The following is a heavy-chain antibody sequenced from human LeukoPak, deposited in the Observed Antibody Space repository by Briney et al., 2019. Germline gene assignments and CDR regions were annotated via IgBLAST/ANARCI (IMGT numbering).Heavy chain of an antibody. CDR3: AKALAYCGGDCYSFGGFFDY. CDR1: GFTFSSYA. CDR2: ISGSGGST. J-gene: IGHJ4*02. Sequence: GGSLRLSCAASGFTFSSYAMSWVRQAPGKGLEWVSAISGSGGSTYYADSVKGRFTISRDNSKNTLYLQMNSLRAEDTAVYYCAKALAYCGGDCYSFGGFFDYWAREPWSPSPQ. V-gene: IGHV3-23*01. D-gene: IGHD2-21*02.